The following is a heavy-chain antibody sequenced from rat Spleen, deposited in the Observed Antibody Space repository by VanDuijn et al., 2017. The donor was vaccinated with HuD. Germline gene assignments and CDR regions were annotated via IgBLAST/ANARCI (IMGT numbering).Heavy chain of an antibody. V-gene: IGHV2-30*01. CDR3: ARDGGELGY. J-gene: IGHJ2*01. CDR1: GFSLSDTN. Sequence: QVQLKESGPGLVQPSQTLSLTCTVSGFSLSDTNIHWVRQPPGKGLEWMGVIWTGGSTTYNSLFKSRLSITRDTSKSQVFLKMNSLQTEDTATYYCARDGGELGYWGQGIMVTVSS. CDR2: IWTGGST. D-gene: IGHD4-3*01.